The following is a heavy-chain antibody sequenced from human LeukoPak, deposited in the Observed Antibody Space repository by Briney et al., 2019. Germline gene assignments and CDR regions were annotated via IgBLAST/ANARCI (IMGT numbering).Heavy chain of an antibody. CDR1: GFTFSSYS. CDR2: ISSSSSYI. V-gene: IGHV3-21*01. Sequence: PGGSLRLSCAASGFTFSSYSMNWVRQAPGKGLEWVSSISSSSSYIYYADSVKGRFTISRDNAKNSLYLQMNSLRAEDTAVYYCARDLDCTNGVCYTYYFDYWGQGTLVTVSS. CDR3: ARDLDCTNGVCYTYYFDY. J-gene: IGHJ4*02. D-gene: IGHD2-8*01.